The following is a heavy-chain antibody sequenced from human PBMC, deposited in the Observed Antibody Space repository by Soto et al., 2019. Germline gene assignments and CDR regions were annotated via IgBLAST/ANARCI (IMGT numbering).Heavy chain of an antibody. Sequence: ASVKVSCKASGYTFTSYDINWVRQATGQGLEWMGWVNPNSGNTGYAQKFQGRVTMTRNTSISTAYMELSSLRSEDTAVYYCARVKDCTNGVCYTHYYGSGSILDYWGLGTLVTVSS. V-gene: IGHV1-8*01. CDR2: VNPNSGNT. CDR1: GYTFTSYD. J-gene: IGHJ4*02. D-gene: IGHD2-8*01. CDR3: ARVKDCTNGVCYTHYYGSGSILDY.